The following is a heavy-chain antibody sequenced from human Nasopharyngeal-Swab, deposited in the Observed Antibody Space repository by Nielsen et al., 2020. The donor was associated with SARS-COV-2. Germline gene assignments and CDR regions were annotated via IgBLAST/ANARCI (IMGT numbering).Heavy chain of an antibody. CDR2: IIPILGIA. J-gene: IGHJ3*02. Sequence: SVKVSCKASGGTLSSYAISWVRQAPGQGLEWMGRIIPILGIANYAQKFQGRVTITADKSTSTAYMELSSLRSEDTAVYYCARDYGDYDNNAFDIWGQGTMVTVSS. D-gene: IGHD4-17*01. CDR1: GGTLSSYA. V-gene: IGHV1-69*04. CDR3: ARDYGDYDNNAFDI.